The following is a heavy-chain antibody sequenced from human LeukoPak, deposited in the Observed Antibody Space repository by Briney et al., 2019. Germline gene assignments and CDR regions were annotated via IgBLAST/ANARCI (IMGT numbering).Heavy chain of an antibody. CDR2: FDPEDGET. CDR1: GYTLTELS. Sequence: ASVKVSCKVSGYTLTELSMHWVRQAPGKGLEWMGGFDPEDGETIYAQKFRGRVTMTEDTSTDTAYMELSSLRSEDTAVYYCATGPNYSNYPLLDYWGQGTLVTVSS. J-gene: IGHJ4*02. CDR3: ATGPNYSNYPLLDY. D-gene: IGHD4-11*01. V-gene: IGHV1-24*01.